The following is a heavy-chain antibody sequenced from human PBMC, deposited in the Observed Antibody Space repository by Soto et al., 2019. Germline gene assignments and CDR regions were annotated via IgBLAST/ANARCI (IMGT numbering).Heavy chain of an antibody. CDR1: GFTFSSYE. J-gene: IGHJ6*02. V-gene: IGHV3-48*03. Sequence: EVQLVESGGGLVQPGGSLRLSCAASGFTFSSYEMNWVRQAPGKGLEWVSYISSSGSTIYYADSVKGRFTISRDNAKNSLYLQMNSLRAEYTAVYYCARDPSYSSSWYLYYYYGMDVWGQGTTVTVSS. CDR3: ARDPSYSSSWYLYYYYGMDV. D-gene: IGHD6-13*01. CDR2: ISSSGSTI.